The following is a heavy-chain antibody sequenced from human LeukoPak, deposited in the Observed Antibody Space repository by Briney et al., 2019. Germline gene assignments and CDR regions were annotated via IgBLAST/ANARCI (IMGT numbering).Heavy chain of an antibody. J-gene: IGHJ6*04. CDR3: AKDQIAAAWYGGYSMDV. Sequence: PGGSLRLSCAASGFTFSSYGMHWVRQAPGKGLEWVAVIWYGGSNKYYADSVKGRFTISRDNSKNTLYLQMNSLRAEDTAVYYCAKDQIAAAWYGGYSMDVWGKGTTVTVSS. D-gene: IGHD6-13*01. CDR2: IWYGGSNK. CDR1: GFTFSSYG. V-gene: IGHV3-30*02.